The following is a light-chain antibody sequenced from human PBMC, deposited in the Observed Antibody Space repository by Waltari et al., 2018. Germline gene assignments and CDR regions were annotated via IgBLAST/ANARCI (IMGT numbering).Light chain of an antibody. J-gene: IGLJ3*02. CDR1: NSHIGGYNY. Sequence: QSALTQPASVSGSPGQPITISCTGTNSHIGGYNYVSWYQQSPGKAPKPMIYAVTNRPSGISNRFAGFKSGNTASLTISGLQAEDEAVYYCSSYTSGSTWVFGGGTKVTVL. V-gene: IGLV2-14*01. CDR3: SSYTSGSTWV. CDR2: AVT.